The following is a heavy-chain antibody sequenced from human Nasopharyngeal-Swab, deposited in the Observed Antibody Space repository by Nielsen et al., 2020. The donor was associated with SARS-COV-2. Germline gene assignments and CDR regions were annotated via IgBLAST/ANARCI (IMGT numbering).Heavy chain of an antibody. CDR1: GGSISSGGYS. Sequence: SETLSLTCAVSGGSISSGGYSWSWIRQPPGKGLEWIGYIYHSGSTYYNPSLKSRVTISVDTSKNQFSLKLSSVTAADTAVYYCARGDYDYVWGSYRSEERWFDPWGQGTLVTVSS. CDR3: ARGDYDYVWGSYRSEERWFDP. D-gene: IGHD3-16*02. CDR2: IYHSGST. V-gene: IGHV4-30-2*01. J-gene: IGHJ5*02.